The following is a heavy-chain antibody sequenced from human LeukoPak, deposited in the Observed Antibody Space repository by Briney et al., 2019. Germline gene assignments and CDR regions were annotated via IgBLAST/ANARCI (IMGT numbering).Heavy chain of an antibody. Sequence: SETLSLTCTVSGGSISSYYWSWIRQPPGKGLEYIGYIYYSGSTNYNPSLKSRVTISVDTSNNQFSLKMSSVTAADTAVYFCARHQEGMVRGVLYYMDVWGKGTTVIISS. V-gene: IGHV4-59*08. CDR2: IYYSGST. D-gene: IGHD3-10*01. CDR3: ARHQEGMVRGVLYYMDV. CDR1: GGSISSYY. J-gene: IGHJ6*03.